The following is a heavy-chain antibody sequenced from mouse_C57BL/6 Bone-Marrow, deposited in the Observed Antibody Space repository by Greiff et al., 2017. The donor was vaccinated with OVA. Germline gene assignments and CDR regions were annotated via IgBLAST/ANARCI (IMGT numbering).Heavy chain of an antibody. CDR2: IWSGGST. J-gene: IGHJ4*01. V-gene: IGHV2-2*01. CDR3: ARNEAGYADDYAMDY. Sequence: QVQLQQSGPGLVQPSQSLSISCTVSGFSLTRYGVHWVRQSPGKGLEWLGVIWSGGSTDYNAAFISRLSISKDNTKSEVFFKKNSLQADDTAIYYCARNEAGYADDYAMDYWGQGTSGTVSS. CDR1: GFSLTRYG. D-gene: IGHD2-2*01.